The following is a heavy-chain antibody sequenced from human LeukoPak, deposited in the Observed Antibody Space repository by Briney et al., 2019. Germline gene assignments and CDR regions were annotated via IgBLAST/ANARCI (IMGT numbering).Heavy chain of an antibody. Sequence: SETLSLTCTVSGGSISSYYWSWIRQPPGNGLEWIGYIYYSGSTNYNPSLKSRVTISVDTSKNQFSLKLSSVTAADTAVYYCARVVAATTYFDYWGQGTLVTVSS. J-gene: IGHJ4*02. CDR1: GGSISSYY. V-gene: IGHV4-59*01. CDR3: ARVVAATTYFDY. CDR2: IYYSGST. D-gene: IGHD2-15*01.